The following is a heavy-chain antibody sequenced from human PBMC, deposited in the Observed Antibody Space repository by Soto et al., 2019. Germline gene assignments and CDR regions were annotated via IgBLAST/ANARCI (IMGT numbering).Heavy chain of an antibody. CDR2: VYYSGNT. CDR3: ARLVAVSWFDP. V-gene: IGHV4-39*01. J-gene: IGHJ5*02. CDR1: GGSISSTTYY. Sequence: QLQLQESGPGLVKPSETLSLTCTVSGGSISSTTYYWGWIRQPPGRGLEWIGSVYYSGNTYYSPSIKSRVTRSVDTSNNQCSLKLRSVTAADTAVYYCARLVAVSWFDPWGQGTLVTVSS. D-gene: IGHD3-22*01.